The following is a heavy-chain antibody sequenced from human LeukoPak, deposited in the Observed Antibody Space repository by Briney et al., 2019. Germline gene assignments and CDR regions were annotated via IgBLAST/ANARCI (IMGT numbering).Heavy chain of an antibody. CDR3: ANNYGSGSYRPPYYFDY. V-gene: IGHV3-48*03. CDR2: ISTSGTNI. Sequence: GGSLRLSCAASGFTFSSYEVNWVRQAPGKGLEWISYISTSGTNIYYADSVKGRFTISRDNSKNTLYLQMNSLRAEDTAVYYCANNYGSGSYRPPYYFDYWGQGTLVTVSS. D-gene: IGHD3-10*01. CDR1: GFTFSSYE. J-gene: IGHJ4*02.